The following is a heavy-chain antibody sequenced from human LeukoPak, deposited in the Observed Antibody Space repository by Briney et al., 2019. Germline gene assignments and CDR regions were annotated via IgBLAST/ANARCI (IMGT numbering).Heavy chain of an antibody. CDR3: AKVPYYDYLWGIYRPNHFDS. V-gene: IGHV3-23*01. Sequence: GGSLRLSCAASGFTFSSYAMSWVRQAPGKGXXXXXXXXXXXDKTYYADSVKGQFAISRDNSKNTLYLQMNSLRAEDTAVYYCAKVPYYDYLWGIYRPNHFDSWGQGTLVTVSS. D-gene: IGHD3-16*02. CDR2: XXXXXDKT. J-gene: IGHJ4*02. CDR1: GFTFSSYA.